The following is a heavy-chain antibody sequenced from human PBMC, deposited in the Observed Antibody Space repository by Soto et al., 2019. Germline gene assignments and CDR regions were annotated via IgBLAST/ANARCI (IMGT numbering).Heavy chain of an antibody. CDR1: GCTFTSYA. V-gene: IGHV1-3*01. D-gene: IGHD3-3*01. CDR2: INAGNDNT. CDR3: ARDYRSGYYWFDP. J-gene: IGHJ5*02. Sequence: GASVKVSCKASGCTFTSYAIHWVRQAPGQRLEWMGWINAGNDNTKYSQKFQGRVTITRDTSASTAYMELSSLRSEDTAVYFCARDYRSGYYWFDPWGQGTLVTVSS.